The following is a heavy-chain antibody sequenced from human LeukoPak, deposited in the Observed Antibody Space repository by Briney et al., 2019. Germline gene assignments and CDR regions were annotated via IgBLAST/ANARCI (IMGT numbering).Heavy chain of an antibody. D-gene: IGHD1-26*01. Sequence: PGRSLRLSCAASGFTFSSYGMHWVRQAPGKGLEWVAFIRYDGSNKYYADSVKGRFTISRDNAKNSLYLQMNSLRAEDTAVYYCARLVWSGSYYFDYWGQGTLVTVSS. CDR2: IRYDGSNK. CDR3: ARLVWSGSYYFDY. V-gene: IGHV3-33*08. J-gene: IGHJ4*02. CDR1: GFTFSSYG.